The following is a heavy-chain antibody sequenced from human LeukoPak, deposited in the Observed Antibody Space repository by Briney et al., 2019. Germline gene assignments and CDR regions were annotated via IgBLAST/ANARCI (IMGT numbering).Heavy chain of an antibody. Sequence: SGTLSLTCAVSGGSISSSNGWSWVRQPPGKGLEWIGEIYHSGSTNYNPSLKSRVTISVDKSKNQFSLKLSFVTAADTAVYYCARVADCSSTSCYAGWGPDWFDPWGQGTLVTVSS. CDR2: IYHSGST. J-gene: IGHJ5*02. V-gene: IGHV4-4*02. CDR3: ARVADCSSTSCYAGWGPDWFDP. CDR1: GGSISSSNG. D-gene: IGHD2-2*01.